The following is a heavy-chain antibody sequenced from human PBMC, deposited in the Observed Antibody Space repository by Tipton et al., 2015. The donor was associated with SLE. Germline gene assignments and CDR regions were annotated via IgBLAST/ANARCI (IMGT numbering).Heavy chain of an antibody. CDR2: IYTSGST. Sequence: TLSLTCAVYGGSFSGYYWSWIRQPPGKGLEWIGRIYTSGSTNYNPSLKSRVTISVDTSKNQFSLKLSSVTAADTAVYYCARGNEVSLDYWGQGTLVTVSS. V-gene: IGHV4-59*10. D-gene: IGHD1-14*01. J-gene: IGHJ4*02. CDR3: ARGNEVSLDY. CDR1: GGSFSGYY.